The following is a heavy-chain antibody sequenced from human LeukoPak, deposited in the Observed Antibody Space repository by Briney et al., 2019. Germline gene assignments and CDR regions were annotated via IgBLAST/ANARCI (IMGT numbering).Heavy chain of an antibody. D-gene: IGHD6-19*01. CDR1: GFTFSSYW. CDR2: INSDGSNT. J-gene: IGHJ4*02. V-gene: IGHV3-74*01. CDR3: ARGFYSSGPFDY. Sequence: PGGSLRLSCAASGFTFSSYWMHWVRQAPGKGLVWVSRINSDGSNTSYADSVKGRFTISRDNAKNTLYLQMNSLGAEDTAVYYCARGFYSSGPFDYWGQGTLVTISS.